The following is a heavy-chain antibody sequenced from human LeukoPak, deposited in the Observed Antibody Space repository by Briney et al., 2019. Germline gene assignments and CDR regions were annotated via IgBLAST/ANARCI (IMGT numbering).Heavy chain of an antibody. V-gene: IGHV1-46*01. J-gene: IGHJ4*02. CDR2: INPSGGST. CDR3: AREAEKHYYDSSGYRFDY. CDR1: GYTFTSNY. Sequence: ASVKVSCKASGYTFTSNYMHWVRQAPGQGLEWMGIINPSGGSTSYAQKFQGRVTMTWDTSTSTVYMELSSLRSEDTAVYYCAREAEKHYYDSSGYRFDYWGQGTLVTVSS. D-gene: IGHD3-22*01.